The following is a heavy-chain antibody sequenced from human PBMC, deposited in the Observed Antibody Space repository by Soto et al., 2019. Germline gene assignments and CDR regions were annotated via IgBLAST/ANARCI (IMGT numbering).Heavy chain of an antibody. D-gene: IGHD4-17*01. CDR3: TSTPSLRYIYYYYMDV. Sequence: EVQLVESGGGLVKPGGSLRLSCAASGFTFSNAWMSWVRQAPGKGLEWVGRIKSKTDGGTTDYAAPVKGRLTISRDDSKNTLYLQMNSLKTEDTAVYYCTSTPSLRYIYYYYMDVWGKGTTVTVSS. CDR1: GFTFSNAW. CDR2: IKSKTDGGTT. J-gene: IGHJ6*03. V-gene: IGHV3-15*01.